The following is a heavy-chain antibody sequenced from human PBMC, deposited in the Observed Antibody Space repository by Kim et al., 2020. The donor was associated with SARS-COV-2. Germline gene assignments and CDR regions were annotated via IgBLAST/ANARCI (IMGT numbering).Heavy chain of an antibody. J-gene: IGHJ6*02. Sequence: SETLSLTCTVSGGSISSYYWSWIRQPPGKGLEWIGYIYYSGSTNYNPSLKSRVTISVDTSKNQFSLKLSSVTAADTAVYYCARGRFGEPPEVWGQGTTVTVSS. V-gene: IGHV4-59*13. CDR2: IYYSGST. D-gene: IGHD3-10*01. CDR3: ARGRFGEPPEV. CDR1: GGSISSYY.